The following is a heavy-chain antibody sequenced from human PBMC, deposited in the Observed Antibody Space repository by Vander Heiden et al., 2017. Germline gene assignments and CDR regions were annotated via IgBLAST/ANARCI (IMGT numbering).Heavy chain of an antibody. D-gene: IGHD6-19*01. V-gene: IGHV6-1*01. CDR2: TYYRSKWQN. CDR3: TRDSYNSGKDDGFDI. J-gene: IGHJ3*02. CDR1: GDSVSSNRAA. Sequence: QVQLQQSGPGPVKPAQTLSLTCAISGDSVSSNRAAWNWIRQSPSRGLEWLGRTYYRSKWQNDYAVSGKSRITINPDTSKNQFSLQLNSVTPDDTAVYYCTRDSYNSGKDDGFDIWGQGTMVTVSS.